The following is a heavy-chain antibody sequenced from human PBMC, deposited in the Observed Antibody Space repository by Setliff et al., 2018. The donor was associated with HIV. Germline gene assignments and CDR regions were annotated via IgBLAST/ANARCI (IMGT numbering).Heavy chain of an antibody. CDR1: GGTFSSYA. CDR3: ARESFWSGYSPGGFDY. D-gene: IGHD3-3*01. Sequence: ALVKVSCKASGGTFSSYAISWVRQAPGQGLEWMGGIIPIFGTANYAQKFQGRVTITADESTSTAYMELSSLRSEDTAVYYCARESFWSGYSPGGFDYWGQGTLVTVSS. CDR2: IIPIFGTA. J-gene: IGHJ4*02. V-gene: IGHV1-69*13.